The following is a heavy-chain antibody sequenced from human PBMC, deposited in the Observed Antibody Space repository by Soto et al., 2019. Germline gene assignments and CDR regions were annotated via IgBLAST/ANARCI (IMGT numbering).Heavy chain of an antibody. CDR3: AKDRGYSYGWDYFDY. V-gene: IGHV3-23*01. CDR1: GFTFSSYA. J-gene: IGHJ4*02. CDR2: ISGSGGST. Sequence: EVQLLESGGGLVQPGGSLRLSCAASGFTFSSYAMSWVRQAPGKGLEWVSAISGSGGSTYYADSVKGRFTISGDNSKNTLYLQMNGMRAEDTAVYYCAKDRGYSYGWDYFDYWGQGTLVTVSS. D-gene: IGHD5-18*01.